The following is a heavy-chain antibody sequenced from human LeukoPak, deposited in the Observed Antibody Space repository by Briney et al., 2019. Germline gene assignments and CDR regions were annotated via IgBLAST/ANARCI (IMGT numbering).Heavy chain of an antibody. D-gene: IGHD1-1*01. Sequence: GGSLRLSCAASGFNFSTYGMHWVRQAPGKGLEWVAVIWYDGTNKYYTDSVKGRFTISRDTSKNALFLQMNSLRVEDTAVYYCAAAWKEGWLDPWGQGTLVTVSS. CDR2: IWYDGTNK. CDR1: GFNFSTYG. J-gene: IGHJ5*02. CDR3: AAAWKEGWLDP. V-gene: IGHV3-33*01.